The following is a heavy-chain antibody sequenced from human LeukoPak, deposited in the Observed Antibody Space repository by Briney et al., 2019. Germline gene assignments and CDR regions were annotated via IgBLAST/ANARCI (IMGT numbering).Heavy chain of an antibody. CDR1: GGSISSYY. CDR3: ARVWSGNYYEDRGAFDI. J-gene: IGHJ3*02. CDR2: IYYSGST. Sequence: SETLSLTCTVSGGSISSYYWSWIRQPPGKGLEWIGYIYYSGSTNYNPSLKSRVTISVETSKNQFSLKLTSVTAADTAVYFCARVWSGNYYEDRGAFDIWGHGTMVTVSS. V-gene: IGHV4-59*12. D-gene: IGHD3-22*01.